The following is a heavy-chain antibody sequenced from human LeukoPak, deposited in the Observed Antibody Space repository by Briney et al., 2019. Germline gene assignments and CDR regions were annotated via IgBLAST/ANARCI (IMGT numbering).Heavy chain of an antibody. J-gene: IGHJ4*02. D-gene: IGHD5-18*01. CDR1: GFTFSSYS. Sequence: XCAXSGFTFSSYSXNWVRQAPGKGLEWVSSISSSSSYIYYADSVKGRFTISRDNAKNSLYLQMNGLRAEDTAVYYCARHLIAGGDTVMVTFDSWGQGTLVTVSS. CDR2: ISSSSSYI. V-gene: IGHV3-21*01. CDR3: ARHLIAGGDTVMVTFDS.